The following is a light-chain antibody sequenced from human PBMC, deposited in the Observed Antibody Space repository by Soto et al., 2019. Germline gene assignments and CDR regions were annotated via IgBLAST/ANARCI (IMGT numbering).Light chain of an antibody. CDR1: QTFSNL. V-gene: IGKV3-11*01. Sequence: EIVLTQSPVTLSLSPGERATLSCRASQTFSNLLAWYQQKPGQPPRLLIYDVYYRATDTPPRFSGSGSGTDFTLTISSLEPDDSAVYYCQQRNKWPITFGQGTRLEIK. CDR3: QQRNKWPIT. CDR2: DVY. J-gene: IGKJ5*01.